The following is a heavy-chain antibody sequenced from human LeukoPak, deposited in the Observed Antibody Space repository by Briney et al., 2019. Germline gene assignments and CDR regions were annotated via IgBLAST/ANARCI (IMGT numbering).Heavy chain of an antibody. CDR2: INPNSGGT. D-gene: IGHD6-13*01. J-gene: IGHJ4*02. CDR1: GYTFTGYY. V-gene: IGHV1-2*02. Sequence: GASVKVSCKASGYTFTGYYMHWVRQAPGQGLEWMGWINPNSGGTNYAQKFQGRVTMTRDTSVSTAYMELSRLRSDDTAVYYCARVNNSYRDTWYSSSWYVYWGQGTLVTVSS. CDR3: ARVNNSYRDTWYSSSWYVY.